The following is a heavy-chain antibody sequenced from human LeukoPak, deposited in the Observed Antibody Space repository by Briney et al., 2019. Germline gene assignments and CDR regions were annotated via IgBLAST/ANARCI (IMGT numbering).Heavy chain of an antibody. CDR1: GFTFSSYS. J-gene: IGHJ4*02. Sequence: GGSLRLSCVASGFTFSSYSMNWVRQAPGKGLEWVSSISSSSSYIYYADSVKGRFTISRDNAKNSLYLQMNSLRAEDTAVYYCARVIWLVGSAADYWGQGTLVTVSS. CDR3: ARVIWLVGSAADY. CDR2: ISSSSSYI. V-gene: IGHV3-21*01. D-gene: IGHD1-26*01.